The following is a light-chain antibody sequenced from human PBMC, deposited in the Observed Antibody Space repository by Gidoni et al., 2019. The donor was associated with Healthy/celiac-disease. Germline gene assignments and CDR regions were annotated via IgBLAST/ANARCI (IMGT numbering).Light chain of an antibody. V-gene: IGKV4-1*01. J-gene: IGKJ2*03. CDR2: WAS. CDR3: QQYYTAHS. Sequence: DIVMIQSPDSLAVSLGERATINCKSSQSVLYSSNNKNYLAWYQQKPGQPPKLLIYWASTRESGVPDRFSGGGSGTDFTLTISSLQAEDVAVYYCQQYYTAHSFGQGTKREIK. CDR1: QSVLYSSNNKNY.